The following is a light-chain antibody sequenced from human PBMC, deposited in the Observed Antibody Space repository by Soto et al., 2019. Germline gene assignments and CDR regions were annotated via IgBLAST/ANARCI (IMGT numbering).Light chain of an antibody. J-gene: IGLJ3*02. CDR2: EVT. CDR3: SSFASSNTGV. Sequence: QSALTQPPSASGSPGQSVTISCTGTSSDVGAYNYVSWYQQHAGKAPKLVIYEVTKRPSGVPDRFSGSKSANTASLTVSGLQVEDEADYYCSSFASSNTGVFGGGTKVTVL. CDR1: SSDVGAYNY. V-gene: IGLV2-8*01.